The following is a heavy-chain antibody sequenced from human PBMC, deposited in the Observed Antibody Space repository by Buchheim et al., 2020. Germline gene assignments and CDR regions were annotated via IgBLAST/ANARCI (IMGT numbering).Heavy chain of an antibody. D-gene: IGHD4-11*01. CDR1: GFTFSSYG. V-gene: IGHV3-30*18. Sequence: QVQLVESGGGVVQPGRSLRLSCAASGFTFSSYGMHWVRQAPGKGLEWVAVISYDGSNKYYADSVKGRFTISRDNSKNTLYLQMNSLRAEDTAVYYCAKDSNYYYYYGMDVWGQGT. CDR3: AKDSNYYYYYGMDV. CDR2: ISYDGSNK. J-gene: IGHJ6*02.